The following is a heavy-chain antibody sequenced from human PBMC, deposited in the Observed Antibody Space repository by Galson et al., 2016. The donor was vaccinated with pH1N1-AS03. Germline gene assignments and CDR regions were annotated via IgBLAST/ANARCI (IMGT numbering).Heavy chain of an antibody. Sequence: SLRLSCAGFGFTFDDYAMHWVRQAPGEGLEWVSGISWNSGTIGYTDSVKGRFTISRDNAKNSLYLQMNSLRAEDTALYYCAKSPGYCSAGSCSDQGYFDYWGQGTLVTVSS. V-gene: IGHV3-9*01. CDR1: GFTFDDYA. J-gene: IGHJ4*02. D-gene: IGHD2-15*01. CDR2: ISWNSGTI. CDR3: AKSPGYCSAGSCSDQGYFDY.